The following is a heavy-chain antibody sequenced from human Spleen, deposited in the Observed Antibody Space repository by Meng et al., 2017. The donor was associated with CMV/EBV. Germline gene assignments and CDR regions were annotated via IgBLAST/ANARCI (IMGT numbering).Heavy chain of an antibody. CDR3: VRDPMDSSGWHNNWYFDL. D-gene: IGHD6-19*01. V-gene: IGHV3-53*05. CDR2: IYSDGST. J-gene: IGHJ2*01. Sequence: LSLTCAASGFTVSSNYMNWVRQAPGKGLEWVSIIYSDGSTYYADSVKGRFTISRDNSKNTLYLQMNSLRAEDTAVYYCVRDPMDSSGWHNNWYFDLWGRGTLVTVSS. CDR1: GFTVSSNY.